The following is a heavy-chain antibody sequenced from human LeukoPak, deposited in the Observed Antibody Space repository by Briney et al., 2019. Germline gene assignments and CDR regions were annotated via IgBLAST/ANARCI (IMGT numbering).Heavy chain of an antibody. CDR1: GFTFSSYS. Sequence: PGGSLRLSCAASGFTFSSYSMNWVRQAPGKGLEWVSSISSSSSYIYYADSVKGRFTISRDNAKNSLYLQMNSLRAEDTAVYYCARAGAGMVRGGSFAFDIWGQGTMVTVSS. J-gene: IGHJ3*02. V-gene: IGHV3-21*01. CDR3: ARAGAGMVRGGSFAFDI. CDR2: ISSSSSYI. D-gene: IGHD3-10*01.